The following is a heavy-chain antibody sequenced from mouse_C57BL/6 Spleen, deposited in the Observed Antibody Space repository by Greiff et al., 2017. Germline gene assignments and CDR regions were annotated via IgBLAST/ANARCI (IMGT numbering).Heavy chain of an antibody. CDR3: ARPLYYGSSCFAY. D-gene: IGHD1-1*01. CDR2: INPNNGGT. CDR1: GYTFTDYY. V-gene: IGHV1-26*01. Sequence: EVQLQQSGPELVKPGASVKISCKASGYTFTDYYMNWVKQSHGKSLEWIGDINPNNGGTSYNQKFKGKATLTVDKSSSTAYMELRRLTSDDSAVYYCARPLYYGSSCFAYWGQGTLVTVSA. J-gene: IGHJ3*01.